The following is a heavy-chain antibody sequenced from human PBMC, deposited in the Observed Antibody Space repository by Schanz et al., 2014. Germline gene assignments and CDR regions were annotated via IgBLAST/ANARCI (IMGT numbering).Heavy chain of an antibody. CDR3: ARSAGRDFWSGYYTRFDY. V-gene: IGHV1-8*01. D-gene: IGHD3-3*01. Sequence: QVQLVQSGAEVKKPGASVKVSCTASGFNFNNYDINWVRQATGQGLEWMGWMNPKTGNTDHAQKFQGRVTITRDTSASTAYMELRSLRSDDTAVYYCARSAGRDFWSGYYTRFDYWGQGTLVTVSS. J-gene: IGHJ4*02. CDR1: GFNFNNYD. CDR2: MNPKTGNT.